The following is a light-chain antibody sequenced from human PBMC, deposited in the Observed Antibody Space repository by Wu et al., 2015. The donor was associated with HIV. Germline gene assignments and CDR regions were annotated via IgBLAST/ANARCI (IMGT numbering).Light chain of an antibody. V-gene: IGKV1-9*01. CDR1: QGIGSY. CDR2: SAS. Sequence: DIQLTQSPSFLSASVGDRVTIICRASQGIGSYLAWYQQKPGKAPKLLIYSASALQRGVPSRFSGSGSGTEFTLTVSSLQPEDFAIYYCQQFNSYPRTFGQGTKLEIK. J-gene: IGKJ2*01. CDR3: QQFNSYPRT.